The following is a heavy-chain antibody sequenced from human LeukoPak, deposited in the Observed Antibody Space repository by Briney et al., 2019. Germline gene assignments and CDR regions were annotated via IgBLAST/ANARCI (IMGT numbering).Heavy chain of an antibody. Sequence: AASVKVSCKASGYTFTSYGISWVRQAPGQGLEWMGWISAYNGNTNYAQKLQGRVTMTTDTSTSTAYKELRSLRSDDAAVYYCARDHPPYYDSRGGGQGTLVTVPS. CDR1: GYTFTSYG. CDR3: ARDHPPYYDSRG. CDR2: ISAYNGNT. J-gene: IGHJ4*02. V-gene: IGHV1-18*01. D-gene: IGHD3-22*01.